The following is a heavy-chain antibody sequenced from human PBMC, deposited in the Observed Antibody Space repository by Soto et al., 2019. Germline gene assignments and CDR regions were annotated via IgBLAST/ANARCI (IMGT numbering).Heavy chain of an antibody. CDR1: VFRFSTHG. CDR3: PKARNIAITNGVSNQFES. V-gene: IGHV3-30*18. J-gene: IGHJ1*01. CDR2: ISYDGADK. Sequence: WWSXRLSCSSSVFRFSTHGIHAFRHAPGKGLEWVAAISYDGADKFYADSVKGRFNISKDNSRNTLSLQVDSLRVEDTAVYFCPKARNIAITNGVSNQFESRGPGTLVTV. D-gene: IGHD2-8*01.